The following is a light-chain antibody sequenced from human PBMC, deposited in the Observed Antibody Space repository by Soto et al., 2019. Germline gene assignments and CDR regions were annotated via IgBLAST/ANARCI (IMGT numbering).Light chain of an antibody. J-gene: IGKJ3*01. CDR1: QTIDRS. V-gene: IGKV1-39*01. Sequence: DVQMTQSPPSLSASVGDRVTITCRASQTIDRSLNWYQQKPGKAPNLLIYDASNLQSGVPSRFSGSGSGTDFTLTISSLQPDEFATYSCQQSHSLPFTFGPGTKVDIK. CDR2: DAS. CDR3: QQSHSLPFT.